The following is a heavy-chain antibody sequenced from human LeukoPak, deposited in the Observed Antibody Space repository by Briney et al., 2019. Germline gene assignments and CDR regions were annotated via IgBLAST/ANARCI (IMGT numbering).Heavy chain of an antibody. D-gene: IGHD3-10*01. CDR2: INNDGSST. Sequence: GGSLSLPCAASGFTFSSYEMNWVRQAPGKGLVWVSIINNDGSSTTYADSVKGRFTISRYNAKNTLSLHTNSLSDADTALHYCAIGGTYGSGSWGQGTPVTVSS. V-gene: IGHV3-74*01. CDR1: GFTFSSYE. CDR3: AIGGTYGSGS. J-gene: IGHJ4*02.